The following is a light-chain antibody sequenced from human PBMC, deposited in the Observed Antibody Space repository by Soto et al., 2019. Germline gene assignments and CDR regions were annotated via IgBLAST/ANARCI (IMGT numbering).Light chain of an antibody. J-gene: IGKJ2*01. CDR3: QQYGSSPLFT. Sequence: EIVLTQSPGTLSLSPGERGTLSYRASQSVSSSYLAWYQRKPGQAPRLLIYGASSRATGIPGRFSGSGSGTDFTLTISRLEPEDFAVYYCQQYGSSPLFTFGQGTKLEIK. CDR1: QSVSSSY. CDR2: GAS. V-gene: IGKV3-20*01.